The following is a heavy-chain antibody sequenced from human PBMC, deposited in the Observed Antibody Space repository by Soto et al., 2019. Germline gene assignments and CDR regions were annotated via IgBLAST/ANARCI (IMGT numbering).Heavy chain of an antibody. V-gene: IGHV1-18*01. CDR2: ISSYKSNT. CDR1: GFTLTTYG. J-gene: IGHJ3*02. Sequence: QVQLVQSGAEVKKPGASVKVSCKASGFTLTTYGITWVRQAPGEGLEWMGWISSYKSNTNYAQKLQGRVTMTTDTSTSAAYRKLRSMRSDDTAVYYCARVLGLAVALRCVFDIGGQGTMVTVSS. CDR3: ARVLGLAVALRCVFDI. D-gene: IGHD4-17*01.